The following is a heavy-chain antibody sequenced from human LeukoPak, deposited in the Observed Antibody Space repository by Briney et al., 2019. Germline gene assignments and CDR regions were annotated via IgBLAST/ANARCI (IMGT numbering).Heavy chain of an antibody. V-gene: IGHV4-59*01. Sequence: SETLSLTCTVSGCFISSYYWSWLRQPPGKGLEWIGYIYYSGSTNYNPSLKSGGTILVDSSKTQLSLKLTSVSAADTAVYYSARVSPFTGYCWEWGQGTLVTVSS. CDR2: IYYSGST. J-gene: IGHJ4*02. CDR1: GCFISSYY. CDR3: ARVSPFTGYCWE. D-gene: IGHD3-9*01.